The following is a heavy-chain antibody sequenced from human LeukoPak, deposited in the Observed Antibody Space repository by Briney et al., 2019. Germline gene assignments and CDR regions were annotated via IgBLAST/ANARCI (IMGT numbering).Heavy chain of an antibody. V-gene: IGHV1-18*01. Sequence: ASVKVCCKASGYTFTSYGISWERQAPGQGLEWMGWISAYNGNTNYAQKLQGRVTMTTDTSTSTAYMELGSLRSDDTAVYYCARGLEKYYYDSSGYLDYWGQGTLVTVSS. CDR1: GYTFTSYG. J-gene: IGHJ4*02. CDR3: ARGLEKYYYDSSGYLDY. CDR2: ISAYNGNT. D-gene: IGHD3-22*01.